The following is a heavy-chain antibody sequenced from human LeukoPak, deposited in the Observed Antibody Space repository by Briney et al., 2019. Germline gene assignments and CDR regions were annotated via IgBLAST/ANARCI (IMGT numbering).Heavy chain of an antibody. CDR3: ARDSGNDYGDYYY. D-gene: IGHD4-17*01. Sequence: AASVKVSCKASGGTFSSYAISWVRQAPGQGLERMGGIIPIFGTANYAQKFQGRVTITTDESTSTAYMELSSLRSEDTAVYYCARDSGNDYGDYYYWGQGTLVTVSS. V-gene: IGHV1-69*05. CDR1: GGTFSSYA. J-gene: IGHJ4*02. CDR2: IIPIFGTA.